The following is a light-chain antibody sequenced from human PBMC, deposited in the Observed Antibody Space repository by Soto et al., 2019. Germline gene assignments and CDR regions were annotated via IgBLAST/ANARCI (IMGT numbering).Light chain of an antibody. Sequence: QSVLTQPPSASGTPGQRVTISCSGSSSNIGINAVNWYQQLPGTAPKLLMYDNNQRPSGVPDRVSGSKSGTSASLAISGLQSDDEADYYCASWDDSLNGLLFGPGPQVTLL. CDR3: ASWDDSLNGLL. CDR2: DNN. CDR1: SSNIGINA. V-gene: IGLV1-44*01. J-gene: IGLJ1*01.